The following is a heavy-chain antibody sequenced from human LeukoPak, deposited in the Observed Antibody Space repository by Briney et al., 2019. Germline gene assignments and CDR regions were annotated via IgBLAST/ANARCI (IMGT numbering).Heavy chain of an antibody. V-gene: IGHV3-23*01. CDR2: ISGSGAST. J-gene: IGHJ5*02. CDR1: GFTFSSYA. CDR3: AKGPHCDNTSCYTSGSNDP. Sequence: GGSLRLSCAASGFTFSSYAMSWVRQAPGKGLEWVSSISGSGASTYYADSVKGRFTISRDNSKNTLYLQMNGLGAEDTALYYCAKGPHCDNTSCYTSGSNDPWGQGTLVTVSS. D-gene: IGHD2-2*02.